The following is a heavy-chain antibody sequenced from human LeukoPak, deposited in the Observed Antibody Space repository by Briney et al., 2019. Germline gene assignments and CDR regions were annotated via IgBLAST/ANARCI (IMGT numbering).Heavy chain of an antibody. CDR1: GYSFSIYC. CDR3: ARARILLTFGGLRGTKTDAFDI. Sequence: GESLKFSCKGSGYSFSIYCTGWVRQMPGKGLEWMGIIYPVDSDTRNSPSFQGQVTISADKSISTAYLQWCSLKASDTAMYFCARARILLTFGGLRGTKTDAFDIWGQGTMVTVSS. J-gene: IGHJ3*02. V-gene: IGHV5-51*01. CDR2: IYPVDSDT. D-gene: IGHD3-16*01.